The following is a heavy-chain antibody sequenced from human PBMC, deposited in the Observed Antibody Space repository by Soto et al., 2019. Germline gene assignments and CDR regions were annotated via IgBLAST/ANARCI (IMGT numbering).Heavy chain of an antibody. CDR3: TTDYWQWPGDY. V-gene: IGHV3-15*01. CDR2: IKSKTDGGTT. CDR1: GLTFSNAL. J-gene: IGHJ4*02. D-gene: IGHD6-19*01. Sequence: PGGSLRRSCAASGLTFSNALMSGVRQAPGKGLEWVGRIKSKTDGGTTDYAAPVKGRFTISRDDSKNTLYLQMNSLKTEDTAVYYCTTDYWQWPGDYWGQGTLVTVSS.